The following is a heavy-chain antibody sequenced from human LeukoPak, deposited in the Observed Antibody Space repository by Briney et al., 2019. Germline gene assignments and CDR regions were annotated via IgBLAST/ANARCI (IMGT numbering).Heavy chain of an antibody. CDR1: GFTLSSYT. D-gene: IGHD2-2*03. Sequence: GGSLRLSCAASGFTLSSYTMSWIRQAPGKGLEWVSYISSSGSTIYYADSVKGRFTISRDNAKNSLYLQMNSLRAEDTAVYYCARVDIDHNWFDPWGQGTLVTVSS. CDR2: ISSSGSTI. J-gene: IGHJ5*02. V-gene: IGHV3-11*01. CDR3: ARVDIDHNWFDP.